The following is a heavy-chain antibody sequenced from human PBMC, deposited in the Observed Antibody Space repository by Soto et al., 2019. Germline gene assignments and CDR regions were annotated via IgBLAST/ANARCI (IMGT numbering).Heavy chain of an antibody. D-gene: IGHD3-10*01. CDR3: AKDKEIPLRWFGEEYYYYMDV. Sequence: GESLKISCAASGFTFSSYAMSWVRQAPGKGLEWVSAISGSGGSTYYADSVKGRFTISRDNSKNTLYLQMNSLRAEDTAVYYCAKDKEIPLRWFGEEYYYYMDVWGKGTTVTVSS. J-gene: IGHJ6*03. CDR1: GFTFSSYA. CDR2: ISGSGGST. V-gene: IGHV3-23*01.